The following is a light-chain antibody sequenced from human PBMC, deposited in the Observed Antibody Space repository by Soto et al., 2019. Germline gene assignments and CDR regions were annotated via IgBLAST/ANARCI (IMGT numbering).Light chain of an antibody. J-gene: IGKJ1*01. Sequence: EIVVTQSPGTLSVSPWERATLSCMASQSVRSNLAWYQQKPGQAPRLLIYGASTRATGIPAGLSGSGSGTEFTLTISSRQSEDYAVYYCQQYNNWPPTFGQGTKVDIK. CDR3: QQYNNWPPT. V-gene: IGKV3-15*01. CDR2: GAS. CDR1: QSVRSN.